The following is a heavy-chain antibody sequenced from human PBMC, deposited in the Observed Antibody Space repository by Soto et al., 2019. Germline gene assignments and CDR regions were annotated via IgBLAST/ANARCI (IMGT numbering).Heavy chain of an antibody. V-gene: IGHV4-34*01. J-gene: IGHJ6*02. Sequence: SETLSLTCAVYGGSFSGYYWSWIRQPPGKGLEWIGEINHSGSTNYNPSLKSRVTISVDTSKNQFSLKLSSVTAADTAVYYCASSQVLLWFGELLRGYYYYGMDVWGQGTTVT. CDR1: GGSFSGYY. CDR3: ASSQVLLWFGELLRGYYYYGMDV. D-gene: IGHD3-10*01. CDR2: INHSGST.